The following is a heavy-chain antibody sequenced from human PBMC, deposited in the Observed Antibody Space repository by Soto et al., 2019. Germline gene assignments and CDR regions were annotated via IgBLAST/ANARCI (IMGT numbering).Heavy chain of an antibody. CDR2: INSDGSST. V-gene: IGHV3-74*01. D-gene: IGHD6-19*01. J-gene: IGHJ6*02. CDR3: ARHQWLGRGMDV. Sequence: GGSLRLSCAASGFTFSSYWMHWVRQAPGKGLVWVSRINSDGSSTSYADSVKGRFAISRDNAKNTLYLQMNSLRAEDTAVYYCARHQWLGRGMDVWGQGTTVTVSS. CDR1: GFTFSSYW.